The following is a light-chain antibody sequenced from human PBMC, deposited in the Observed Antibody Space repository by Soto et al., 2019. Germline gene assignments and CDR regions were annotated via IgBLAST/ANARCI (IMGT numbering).Light chain of an antibody. Sequence: QSVLTQPPSVYGAPEQTVTISCIGSSSNIGARYDVHWYRQLPGTAPKLLIYRDSNRPSGVPDRFSGSKSGTSASLAITGLHAEDEADYYCQSYDISLSGWVFGGGTKLTVL. CDR3: QSYDISLSGWV. V-gene: IGLV1-40*01. CDR2: RDS. CDR1: SSNIGARYD. J-gene: IGLJ3*02.